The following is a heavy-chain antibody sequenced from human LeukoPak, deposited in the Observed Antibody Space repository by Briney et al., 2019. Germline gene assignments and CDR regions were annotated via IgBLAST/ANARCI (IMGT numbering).Heavy chain of an antibody. CDR2: IWYDGSNK. V-gene: IGHV3-33*01. CDR1: GFTFSSYG. D-gene: IGHD2-21*02. J-gene: IGHJ4*02. Sequence: PGGSLRLSCAASGFTFSSYGMHWVRQAPGKGVEWVAVIWYDGSNKYYADSVKGRFTISRDNSKNTLYLQMNSVRAEDTAVYYCARDQMHIVVVTAIDYWGQGTLVTVSS. CDR3: ARDQMHIVVVTAIDY.